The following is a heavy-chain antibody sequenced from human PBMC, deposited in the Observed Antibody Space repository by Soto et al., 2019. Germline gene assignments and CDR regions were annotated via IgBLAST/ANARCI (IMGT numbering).Heavy chain of an antibody. CDR2: VYSSGST. D-gene: IGHD3-22*01. Sequence: SETLSLTCTVSGDSITSYNWNWLRQPPGKALEWIGYVYSSGSTNYNPSLKSRVTISVDRSENQFSLKLSSVTTADTAVYYCAGSGYYPNYFDYWGQGTLVTVSS. J-gene: IGHJ4*02. V-gene: IGHV4-59*12. CDR1: GDSITSYN. CDR3: AGSGYYPNYFDY.